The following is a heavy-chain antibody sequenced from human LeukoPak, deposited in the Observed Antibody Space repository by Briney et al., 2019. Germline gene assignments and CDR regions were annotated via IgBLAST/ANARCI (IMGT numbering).Heavy chain of an antibody. D-gene: IGHD6-19*01. CDR2: IKSKTDGGTT. CDR3: TTDGIAVAGHF. CDR1: GSSFNQAW. J-gene: IGHJ4*02. Sequence: PGGSLRLSCAVSGSSFNQAWMSWVRQAPGKGLEWVGRIKSKTDGGTTDYAAPVKGRFTISRDDSKNTVYVEMNSLKAEDTAAYYCTTDGIAVAGHFWGQGTLVTVSS. V-gene: IGHV3-15*01.